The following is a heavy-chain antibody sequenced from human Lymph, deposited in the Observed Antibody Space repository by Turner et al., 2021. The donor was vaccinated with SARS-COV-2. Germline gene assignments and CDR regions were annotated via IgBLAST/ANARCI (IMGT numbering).Heavy chain of an antibody. CDR3: ARDLGTYGMDV. CDR2: IYSGGTT. D-gene: IGHD6-13*01. CDR1: GISVSRNY. V-gene: IGHV3-53*02. J-gene: IGHJ6*02. Sequence: EVSLVATGGGVIRPGASLRPSCAASGISVSRNYMNWVRQAPGKGLEWVSVIYSGGTTYYADTVKGRFNISRDNSKNTLYLQMNSLRVEDTAVYYCARDLGTYGMDVWGQGTTVTVSS.